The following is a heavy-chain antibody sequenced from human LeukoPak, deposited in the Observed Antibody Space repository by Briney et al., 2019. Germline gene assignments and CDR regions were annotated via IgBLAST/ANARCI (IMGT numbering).Heavy chain of an antibody. Sequence: PGGSLRLSCTASGFTFGDYAMSWFRQAPGKGLEWVGFIRSKAYGGTTEYAASVKGRFTISRDDSKSIAYLQMNSLKTEDTAVYYCTRSGSRSRFDPWGQGTLVTVSS. V-gene: IGHV3-49*03. J-gene: IGHJ5*02. CDR2: IRSKAYGGTT. CDR3: TRSGSRSRFDP. D-gene: IGHD1-26*01. CDR1: GFTFGDYA.